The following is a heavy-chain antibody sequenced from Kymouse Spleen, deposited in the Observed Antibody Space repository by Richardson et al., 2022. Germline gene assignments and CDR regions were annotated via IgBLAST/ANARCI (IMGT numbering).Heavy chain of an antibody. V-gene: IGHV3-30*18. CDR1: GFTFSSYG. CDR2: ISYDGSNK. D-gene: IGHD1-1*01. J-gene: IGHJ6*02. Sequence: QVQLVESGGGVVQPGRSLRLSCAASGFTFSSYGMHWVRQAPGKGLEWVAVISYDGSNKYYADSVKGRFTISRDNSKNTLYLQMNSLRAEDTAVYYCAKDNWNDYYYYGMDVWGQGTTVTVSS. CDR3: AKDNWNDYYYYGMDV.